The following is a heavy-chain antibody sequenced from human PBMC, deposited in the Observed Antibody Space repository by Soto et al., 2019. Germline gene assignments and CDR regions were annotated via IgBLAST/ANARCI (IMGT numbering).Heavy chain of an antibody. Sequence: SETLSLTCAVYGGSFSGDYWSWIRRPPGKGLEWIGEINHSGSTNYNPSLKSRVTISVDTSKNQFSLKLSSVTAADTAVYYCARGLYGDHLPFDYWGQGTLVTVSS. CDR2: INHSGST. D-gene: IGHD4-17*01. CDR1: GGSFSGDY. V-gene: IGHV4-34*01. CDR3: ARGLYGDHLPFDY. J-gene: IGHJ4*02.